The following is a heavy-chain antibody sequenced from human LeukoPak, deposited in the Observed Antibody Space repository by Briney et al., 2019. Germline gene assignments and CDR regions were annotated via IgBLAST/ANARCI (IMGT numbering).Heavy chain of an antibody. CDR1: GGSISSYY. Sequence: PSETLSLTCTVSGGSISSYYWSWIRQPPGKGLEWIGYIYYTGNTYYNAPLKSRVTISIDTSKNQISLRLTSVTATDTAMYYCARQTGSGLFTLPGGQGTLVTVSS. V-gene: IGHV4-59*08. CDR3: ARQTGSGLFTLP. J-gene: IGHJ4*02. CDR2: IYYTGNT. D-gene: IGHD3/OR15-3a*01.